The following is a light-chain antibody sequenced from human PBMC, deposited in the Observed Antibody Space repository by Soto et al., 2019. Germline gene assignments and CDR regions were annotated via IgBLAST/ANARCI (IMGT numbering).Light chain of an antibody. CDR3: QQCAHSPLT. Sequence: EIVLTQSPGTLSLSPGERATLSCRASQTVSKNYLAWYQQIPGQAPRLLIYDAFNRATGVPDRFSGSGSGTDFTLTISRLEPEDFAVYYCQQCAHSPLTFGQGTKVEIK. CDR2: DAF. J-gene: IGKJ1*01. V-gene: IGKV3-20*01. CDR1: QTVSKNY.